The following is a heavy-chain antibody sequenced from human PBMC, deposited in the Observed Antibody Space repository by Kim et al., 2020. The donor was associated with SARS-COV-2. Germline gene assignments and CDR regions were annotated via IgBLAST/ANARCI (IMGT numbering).Heavy chain of an antibody. D-gene: IGHD6-13*01. CDR1: GFTFSSYG. V-gene: IGHV3-33*01. J-gene: IGHJ6*02. CDR2: IWYDGSNK. CDR3: ARDFGGAAGPMGNYYYYGMDG. Sequence: GGSLRLSCAASGFTFSSYGMHWVRQAPGKGLEWVAVIWYDGSNKYYADSVKGRFTISRDNSKNTLYLQMNSLRAEDTAVYYCARDFGGAAGPMGNYYYYGMDGWGQGTTVTVSS.